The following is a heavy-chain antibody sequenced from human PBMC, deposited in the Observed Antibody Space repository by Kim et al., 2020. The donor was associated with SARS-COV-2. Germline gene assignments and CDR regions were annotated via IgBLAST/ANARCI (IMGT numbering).Heavy chain of an antibody. CDR2: SPYEGRNE. CDR3: ARDGGSGWSPSYYFDN. V-gene: IGHV3-33*05. D-gene: IGHD6-19*01. CDR1: GFTLRVHG. J-gene: IGHJ4*01. Sequence: GDSLRLSCATSGFTLRVHGIHWVRQAPGRGLEWVAVSPYEGRNEKYADSVKGRFTISRDTSKNRLYLQMSSLRVEDTAVYYCARDGGSGWSPSYYFDNWG.